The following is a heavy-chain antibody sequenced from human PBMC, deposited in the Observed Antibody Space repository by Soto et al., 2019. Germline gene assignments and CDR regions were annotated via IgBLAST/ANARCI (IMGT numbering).Heavy chain of an antibody. CDR3: ARVNDYGDYGPPSY. D-gene: IGHD4-17*01. CDR2: INHSGST. CDR1: GGSFSGYY. Sequence: QVQLQQWGAGLLKPSETLSLTCAVYGGSFSGYYWSWIRQPPGKGLEWIGEINHSGSTNYNPSLKSRVTISVDTSKNQFSLKLSSVTAADTAVYYCARVNDYGDYGPPSYWGQGTLVTVSS. J-gene: IGHJ4*02. V-gene: IGHV4-34*01.